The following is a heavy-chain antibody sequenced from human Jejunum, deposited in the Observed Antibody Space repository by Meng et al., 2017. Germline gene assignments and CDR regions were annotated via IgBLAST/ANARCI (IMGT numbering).Heavy chain of an antibody. D-gene: IGHD6-19*01. J-gene: IGHJ4*02. CDR3: AKTEGSDWFPDS. V-gene: IGHV3-23*01. CDR2: ISGSGGST. Sequence: GESLKISCVASGFTFSSHWMNWVRQAPGKGLEWVSTISGSGGSTYYTDSVKGRLTISRDNSKNTVHLQMNGLTDEDTAVYYCAKTEGSDWFPDSWGQGTLVTVSS. CDR1: GFTFSSHW.